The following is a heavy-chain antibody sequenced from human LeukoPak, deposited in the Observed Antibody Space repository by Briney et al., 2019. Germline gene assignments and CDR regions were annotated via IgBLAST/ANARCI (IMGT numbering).Heavy chain of an antibody. J-gene: IGHJ3*02. V-gene: IGHV3-48*02. CDR1: GFRLGSYS. CDR2: INSGSYPI. CDR3: ARVLLERPGIDSFDM. D-gene: IGHD1-1*01. Sequence: PGGSLRLSCGASGFRLGSYSMDWVRQAPGKGLEWVSHINSGSYPIYYADSVKGRFTISRDNAGNSLYLQMNSLRDEDTAVYYCARVLLERPGIDSFDMWGQGTMVTVSS.